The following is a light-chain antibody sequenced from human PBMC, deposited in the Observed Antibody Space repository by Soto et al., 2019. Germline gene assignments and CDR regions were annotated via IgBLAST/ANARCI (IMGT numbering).Light chain of an antibody. V-gene: IGLV2-11*01. CDR1: SGDVGGYKF. CDR3: CSTAGNYTLV. CDR2: DVI. J-gene: IGLJ2*01. Sequence: QSALTQPASVSGSPGQSITISCTGTSGDVGGYKFVSWYQQHPGKAPKLMIYDVIKRPSGVPDRFSGSKSGNTASLTISGLQAEDEADYYCCSTAGNYTLVFGGGTKLTVL.